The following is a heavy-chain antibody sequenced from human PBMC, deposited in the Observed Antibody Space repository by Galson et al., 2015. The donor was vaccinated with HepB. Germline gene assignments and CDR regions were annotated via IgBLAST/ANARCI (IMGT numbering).Heavy chain of an antibody. D-gene: IGHD3-22*01. CDR3: ARFSTVYYYDSSGYYIDY. CDR1: GYTFTGYY. V-gene: IGHV1-2*02. CDR2: INPNSGGT. J-gene: IGHJ4*02. Sequence: SVKVSCKASGYTFTGYYMHWVRQAPGQGLEWMGWINPNSGGTNYAQKFQGRVTMTRDTSISTAYMELSRLRSDDTAVYYCARFSTVYYYDSSGYYIDYWGQGTLVTVSS.